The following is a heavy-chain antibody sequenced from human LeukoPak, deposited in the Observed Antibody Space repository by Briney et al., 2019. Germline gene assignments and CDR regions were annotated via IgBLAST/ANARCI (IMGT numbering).Heavy chain of an antibody. CDR3: AREYPADYCSSTSCYGYFDY. D-gene: IGHD2-2*01. J-gene: IGHJ4*02. CDR2: ISYDGSNK. V-gene: IGHV3-30-3*01. CDR1: GFTFSSYA. Sequence: GRSLRLSCAASGFTFSSYAMHWVRQAPGKGLEWVAVISYDGSNKYYADSVKGRFTIFRDNSKNTLYLQMNSLRAEDTAVYYCAREYPADYCSSTSCYGYFDYWGQGTLVTVSS.